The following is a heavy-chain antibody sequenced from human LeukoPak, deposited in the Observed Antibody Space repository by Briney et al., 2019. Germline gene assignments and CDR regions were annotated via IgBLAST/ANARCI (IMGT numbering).Heavy chain of an antibody. V-gene: IGHV1-18*01. Sequence: ASVKVSCKASGYTFSNYGITWVRQAPGQGLEWMGWISAYNDETKYAQKFQGRVTMTTDTSTSTAYMDLRSLRSDDTAVYYCARDNDSRDPPHFDYWGQGTLVTVSS. CDR2: ISAYNDET. CDR1: GYTFSNYG. CDR3: ARDNDSRDPPHFDY. D-gene: IGHD3-16*01. J-gene: IGHJ4*02.